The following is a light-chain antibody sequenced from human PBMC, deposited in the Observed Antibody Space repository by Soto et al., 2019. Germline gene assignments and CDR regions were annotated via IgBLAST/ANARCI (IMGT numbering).Light chain of an antibody. Sequence: QSALTQPASVSGSPGQSITISCTGTSSDVGGYNYVSWYQQHPGKAPKLMIYEVSNRPSGVSNRFSGSKSGNTASLTISGLQAEDEDDYYCSSYTSSSTLFGTGTKVTVL. CDR2: EVS. CDR1: SSDVGGYNY. J-gene: IGLJ1*01. V-gene: IGLV2-14*01. CDR3: SSYTSSSTL.